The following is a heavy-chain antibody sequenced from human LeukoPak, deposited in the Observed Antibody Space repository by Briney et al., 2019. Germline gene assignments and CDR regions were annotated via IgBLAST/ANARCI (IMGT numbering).Heavy chain of an antibody. CDR3: AKAYSGYDADWYFDL. V-gene: IGHV3-23*01. CDR2: ISGSGGST. Sequence: PGGSLRLSCAASGFTFSNYAMSWVRQAPGKGLEWVSAISGSGGSTYYADSVKGRFTISRDNSKNTLYLQMNSLRAEDTAVYYCAKAYSGYDADWYFDLWGRGTLVTVSS. CDR1: GFTFSNYA. J-gene: IGHJ2*01. D-gene: IGHD5-12*01.